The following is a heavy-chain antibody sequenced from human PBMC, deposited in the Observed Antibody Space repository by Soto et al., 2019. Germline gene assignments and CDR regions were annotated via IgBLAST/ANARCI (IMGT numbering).Heavy chain of an antibody. D-gene: IGHD5-18*01. V-gene: IGHV3-74*01. Sequence: GSLRLSCAASGFTFSSDWMHWVRQAPGKGLVWVSRINSDGSSTSYADSVKGRFTISRDNPKNSLYLQMNSLRAEDTAVYYCARGRLDTYGYDDAFDIWGQGTMVTVSS. CDR1: GFTFSSDW. J-gene: IGHJ3*02. CDR3: ARGRLDTYGYDDAFDI. CDR2: INSDGSST.